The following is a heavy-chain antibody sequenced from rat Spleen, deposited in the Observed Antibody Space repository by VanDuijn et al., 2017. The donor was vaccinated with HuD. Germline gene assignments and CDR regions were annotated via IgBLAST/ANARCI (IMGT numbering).Heavy chain of an antibody. V-gene: IGHV5-29*01. Sequence: EVQLVESDGGLVQPGRSLKLSCAASGFTFSDYGMAWVRQAPTKGLEWVATISYGDSSVHSSTYYRDSVKGRFTISRDNAKSTLYLQMDSLRSEDTATYYCTRGYVMDAWGQGASVTVSS. J-gene: IGHJ4*01. CDR2: ISYGDSSVHSST. CDR3: TRGYVMDA. CDR1: GFTFSDYG.